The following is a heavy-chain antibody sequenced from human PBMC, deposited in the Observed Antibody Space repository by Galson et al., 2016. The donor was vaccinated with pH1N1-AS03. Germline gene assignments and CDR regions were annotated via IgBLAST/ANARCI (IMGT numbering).Heavy chain of an antibody. CDR3: ARDAAYYYGMDV. V-gene: IGHV1-18*01. CDR1: GYTFTNYG. J-gene: IGHJ6*02. CDR2: ISSCNGYT. Sequence: SVKVSCKASGYTFTNYGVSWVRQAPGQGLEWMGGISSCNGYTTYAQKLQDRVTMTRDTSTSTAYMELRSLRADDTAVYFCARDAAYYYGMDVWGQGTTVIVS. D-gene: IGHD6-25*01.